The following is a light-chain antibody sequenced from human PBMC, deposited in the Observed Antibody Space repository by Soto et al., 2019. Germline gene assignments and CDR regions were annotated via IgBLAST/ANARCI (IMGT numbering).Light chain of an antibody. J-gene: IGKJ1*01. Sequence: DIVLNQSPGTLSLSPGDRATLSCRASQSVSSSNLAWYQQKPAQAPRLLIYAASRRAPGIPERFSGSGSGTDFTLTISRLEPEDFAVYYCQQYLTSPKTFGQGTKVDIK. CDR2: AAS. CDR3: QQYLTSPKT. V-gene: IGKV3-20*01. CDR1: QSVSSSN.